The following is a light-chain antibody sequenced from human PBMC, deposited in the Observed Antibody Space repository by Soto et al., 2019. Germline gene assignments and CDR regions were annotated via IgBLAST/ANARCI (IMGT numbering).Light chain of an antibody. Sequence: EVVLTQSPATLSLSPGERATLSCRASQSVGTYLVWYQQRYGQPPSLLIYDASNRATGVPVRFSGSGSGTDFTLTISSLEPEDVAVYYCQQRNSWPLTFGQGTRLEIK. V-gene: IGKV3-11*01. CDR2: DAS. CDR3: QQRNSWPLT. J-gene: IGKJ5*01. CDR1: QSVGTY.